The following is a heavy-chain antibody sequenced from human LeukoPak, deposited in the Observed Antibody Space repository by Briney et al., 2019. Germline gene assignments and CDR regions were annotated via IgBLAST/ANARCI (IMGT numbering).Heavy chain of an antibody. D-gene: IGHD2-21*02. CDR2: ISSEGSST. Sequence: GGSLRLSCAASGFTFTSHWMRWVRQAPGKGLAWVARISSEGSSTSYADSVKGRFTISRDNAKNTLYLQMSSLRAEDTAVHYCATAYCAGDCYSRAMDYCGQGTLVTVSS. CDR1: GFTFTSHW. J-gene: IGHJ4*02. V-gene: IGHV3-74*01. CDR3: ATAYCAGDCYSRAMDY.